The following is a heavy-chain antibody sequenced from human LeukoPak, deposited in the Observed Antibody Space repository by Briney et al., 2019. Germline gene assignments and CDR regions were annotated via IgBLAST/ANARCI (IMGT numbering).Heavy chain of an antibody. CDR2: ISSRGTTK. D-gene: IGHD6-13*01. J-gene: IGHJ4*02. Sequence: PGESLRLSCEVSGFTFSSSRMNWVRQAPGKGLEWVSYISSRGTTKHYADSVKGRLTISRDNAKNALYLQMNSLRVEDTAVYYCANFEHGYTSSWHAEFWGQGTLVTVSS. V-gene: IGHV3-48*01. CDR1: GFTFSSSR. CDR3: ANFEHGYTSSWHAEF.